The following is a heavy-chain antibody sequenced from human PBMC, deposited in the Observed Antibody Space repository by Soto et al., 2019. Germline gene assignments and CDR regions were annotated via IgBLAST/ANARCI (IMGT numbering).Heavy chain of an antibody. CDR1: GGSISSGGYY. D-gene: IGHD6-13*01. CDR2: IYYSGST. CDR3: ARSRGDSSSWSSAFDI. J-gene: IGHJ3*02. Sequence: SETLSLTCTVSGGSISSGGYYGSWIRQHPGKGLEWIGYIYYSGSTYYNPSLKSRVTISVDTSKNQFSLKLSSVTAADTAVYYCARSRGDSSSWSSAFDIWGQGTMVTVSS. V-gene: IGHV4-31*03.